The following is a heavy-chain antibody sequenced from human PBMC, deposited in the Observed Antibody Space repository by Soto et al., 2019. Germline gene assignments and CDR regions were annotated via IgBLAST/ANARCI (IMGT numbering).Heavy chain of an antibody. CDR3: AGKPAGDYYDSSGYYYFDY. D-gene: IGHD3-22*01. Sequence: GESLKISCAASGFTFSSYAMSWVRQAPGKGLEWVSAISGSGGSTYYADSVKGRFTISRDNSKNTLYLQMNSLRAEDTAVYYCAGKPAGDYYDSSGYYYFDYWGQGTLVTVSS. J-gene: IGHJ4*02. V-gene: IGHV3-23*01. CDR2: ISGSGGST. CDR1: GFTFSSYA.